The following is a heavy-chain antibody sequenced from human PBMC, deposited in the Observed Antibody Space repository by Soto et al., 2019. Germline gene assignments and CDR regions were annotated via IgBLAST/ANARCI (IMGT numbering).Heavy chain of an antibody. CDR2: ISSSGETV. Sequence: GGSLRLSCEVSGFTFSSYEMYWVRQAPGKGLEWVAYISSSGETVYYAGSVQGRFTISRDNTKNSLYLQMSSLGAEDTAVYYCAREGFYAMDVWGQGTTVTVSS. V-gene: IGHV3-48*03. D-gene: IGHD2-2*01. CDR1: GFTFSSYE. J-gene: IGHJ6*02. CDR3: AREGFYAMDV.